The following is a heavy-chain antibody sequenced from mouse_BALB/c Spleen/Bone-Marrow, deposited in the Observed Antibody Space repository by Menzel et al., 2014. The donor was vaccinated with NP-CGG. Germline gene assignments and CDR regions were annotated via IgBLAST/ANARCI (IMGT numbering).Heavy chain of an antibody. CDR1: GFTFTDYY. Sequence: EVKLVESGGGLVQPGGSLRLSCATSGFTFTDYYMNWVRQPPGKALEWLGFIRNKANGYTTEYIASVKGRFTVSRDNSQNILYLQMNPLRAEDSATYYCARDQGRVLFDSWGQGTPLAVSS. J-gene: IGHJ2*01. CDR2: IRNKANGYTT. V-gene: IGHV7-3*02. CDR3: ARDQGRVLFDS.